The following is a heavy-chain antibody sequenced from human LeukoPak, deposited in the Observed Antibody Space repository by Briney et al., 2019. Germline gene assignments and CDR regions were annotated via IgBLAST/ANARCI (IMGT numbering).Heavy chain of an antibody. V-gene: IGHV3-9*01. CDR1: GFIFSSYG. D-gene: IGHD1-26*01. CDR2: ISWNSNTI. Sequence: QAGGSLRLSCAASGFIFSSYGMHWVREAPGKGLEWVSGISWNSNTIGYADSVKGRFTISRDNAKNSLYLQMNSLRPEDTALYYCAKDAGGYYYYYMGVWGKGTTVTISS. CDR3: AKDAGGYYYYYMGV. J-gene: IGHJ6*03.